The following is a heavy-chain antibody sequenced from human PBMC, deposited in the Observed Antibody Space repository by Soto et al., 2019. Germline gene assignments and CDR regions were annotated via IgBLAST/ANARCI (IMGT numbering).Heavy chain of an antibody. CDR2: IDYSGST. CDR3: ARHYYGLGFGY. J-gene: IGHJ4*02. V-gene: IGHV4-39*01. Sequence: SETLSLTCTVSGGSISSSSHYWGWIRQPPGKGLEWIGMIDYSGSTYYNPSLKSRVSISVDTSKKQFSLKVSSVTAADTAVYFCARHYYGLGFGYWGQGTPVTVSS. D-gene: IGHD1-26*01. CDR1: GGSISSSSHY.